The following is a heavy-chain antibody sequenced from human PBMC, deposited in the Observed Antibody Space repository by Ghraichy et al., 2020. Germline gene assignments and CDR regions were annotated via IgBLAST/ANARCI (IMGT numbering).Heavy chain of an antibody. Sequence: GESLNISCVVSGFTFRSYAMSWVRQAPGKGLEWVSTITGSGGDTYYADSVKGRFTISRDNSKNTLYLQMNSLRADDTAVYYCAKGLSEQLLDSPFYYVRNIWGQGTTVTVS. CDR2: ITGSGGDT. J-gene: IGHJ6*02. D-gene: IGHD2-2*01. V-gene: IGHV3-23*01. CDR1: GFTFRSYA. CDR3: AKGLSEQLLDSPFYYVRNI.